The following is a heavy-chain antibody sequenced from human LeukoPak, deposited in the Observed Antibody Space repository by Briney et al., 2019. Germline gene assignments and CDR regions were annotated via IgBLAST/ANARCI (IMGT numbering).Heavy chain of an antibody. J-gene: IGHJ4*02. CDR2: ISYDGSNK. Sequence: GGSLRLSCAASGFTFSSYAMHWVRQAPGKGLEWVAVISYDGSNKYYADSVKGRFTISRDNSKNTLYLQMNGLRAEDTAVYYCATIAAAAPYWGQGTLVTVSS. V-gene: IGHV3-30-3*01. CDR1: GFTFSSYA. D-gene: IGHD6-13*01. CDR3: ATIAAAAPY.